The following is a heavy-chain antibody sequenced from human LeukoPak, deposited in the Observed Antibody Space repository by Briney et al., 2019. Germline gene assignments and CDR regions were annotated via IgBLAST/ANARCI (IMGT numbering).Heavy chain of an antibody. Sequence: PSGTLSLTCAVYGGSFSDYYWSWIRQPPAKGLEWIGEINHSGTTNYNPSLKSRVTISVDTSKNQFSLRLNSVTAADTAVYYCAREDGGYYFDYWGQGTLVTVSS. V-gene: IGHV4-34*01. CDR3: AREDGGYYFDY. CDR1: GGSFSDYY. J-gene: IGHJ4*02. D-gene: IGHD3-22*01. CDR2: INHSGTT.